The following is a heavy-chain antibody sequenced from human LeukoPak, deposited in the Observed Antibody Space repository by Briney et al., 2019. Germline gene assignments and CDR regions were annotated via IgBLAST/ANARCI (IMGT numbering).Heavy chain of an antibody. CDR2: ISGSGDST. Sequence: PGGSLRLSCAASGFTLCDYAMSWVRQAPGKGLEWVSGISGSGDSTYYGDSVKGRFTISRDNSKNTLYLQMNSLRAEDTAVYYCAKEKQRNFDYWGQGTLVTVSS. CDR3: AKEKQRNFDY. J-gene: IGHJ4*02. CDR1: GFTLCDYA. V-gene: IGHV3-23*01.